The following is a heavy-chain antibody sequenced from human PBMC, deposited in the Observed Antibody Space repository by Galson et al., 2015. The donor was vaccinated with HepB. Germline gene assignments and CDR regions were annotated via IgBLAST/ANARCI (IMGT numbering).Heavy chain of an antibody. CDR2: IDPSDSYT. CDR3: ARLPDDRSGYHDAVSRYAAAV. CDR1: GNNFVIYW. D-gene: IGHD3-22*01. V-gene: IGHV5-10-1*01. Sequence: QSGAEVKKPGESLRISCKGSGNNFVIYWISWVRQMPGKGLEWMGRIDPSDSYTNYGPSFQGHVTISADKSITTAYLQWSSLKASDTAMYYCARLPDDRSGYHDAVSRYAAAVWGQGTLVTVSS. J-gene: IGHJ4*02.